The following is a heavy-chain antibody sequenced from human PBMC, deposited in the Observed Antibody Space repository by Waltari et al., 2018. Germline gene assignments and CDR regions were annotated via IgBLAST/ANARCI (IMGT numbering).Heavy chain of an antibody. Sequence: QVQLVQSGAEVKKPGSSVKVSCKASGGTFSSYAISWVRQAPGQGLEWMGRIIPIFGTANYAQKFQGRVTMTEDTSTDTAYMELSSLRSEDTAVYYWATARVGASFLGWFDPWGQGTLVTVSS. V-gene: IGHV1-69*08. CDR3: ATARVGASFLGWFDP. D-gene: IGHD1-26*01. CDR1: GGTFSSYA. CDR2: IIPIFGTA. J-gene: IGHJ5*02.